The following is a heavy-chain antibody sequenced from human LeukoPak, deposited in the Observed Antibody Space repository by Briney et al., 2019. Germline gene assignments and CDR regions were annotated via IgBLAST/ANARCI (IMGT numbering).Heavy chain of an antibody. CDR1: GGSISSSTHY. Sequence: SETLSLTCTVSGGSISSSTHYWGWIRQPPGKGLEWMGSIHYSGSTYYNPSLKSRVTISVDTSKNQFSLKLSSVTAADTAVYYCARRALYYYGMDVWGQGTTVTVSS. J-gene: IGHJ6*02. CDR3: ARRALYYYGMDV. V-gene: IGHV4-39*07. CDR2: IHYSGST.